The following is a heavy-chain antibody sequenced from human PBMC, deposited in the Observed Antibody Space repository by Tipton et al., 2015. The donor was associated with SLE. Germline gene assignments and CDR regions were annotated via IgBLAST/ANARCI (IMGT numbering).Heavy chain of an antibody. Sequence: TLSLTCSVSGGSISTSSWSWIRQPPGKGLEWIGYLYSSGSTNYNPSLQSRVTISVDMSKKILPLNLSSVTAADTAVYYCARRGHIVVARGYFDTWGQGILVTVSS. J-gene: IGHJ4*02. V-gene: IGHV4-59*08. CDR3: ARRGHIVVARGYFDT. D-gene: IGHD2-21*01. CDR1: GGSISTSS. CDR2: LYSSGST.